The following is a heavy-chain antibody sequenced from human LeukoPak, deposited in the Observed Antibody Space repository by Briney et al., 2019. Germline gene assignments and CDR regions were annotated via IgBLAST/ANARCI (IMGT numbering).Heavy chain of an antibody. V-gene: IGHV3-15*01. CDR1: GFTFSNAW. CDR3: TTAAGPYAEFDY. CDR2: IKSKTDGGTT. J-gene: IGHJ4*02. Sequence: GGSLRLSCAASGFTFSNAWMSWVRQAPGKGLEWVGRIKSKTDGGTTDYAAPVKGRFTISRDDSKNTLYLQMNSLKTEDTAVYYCTTAAGPYAEFDYWGQGTLVTVSS. D-gene: IGHD6-19*01.